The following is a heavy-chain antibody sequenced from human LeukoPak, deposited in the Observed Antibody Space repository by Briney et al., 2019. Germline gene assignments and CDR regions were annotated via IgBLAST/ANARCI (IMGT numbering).Heavy chain of an antibody. Sequence: ASVKVSCKASGYTFTGYYMHWVRQAPGQGLEWMGWINPNSGGTNYAQKFQGRVTMTRDTSISTAYMELSRLRSDDTAVYYCARTVAGREGLDYWGQGTLVTVSS. CDR2: INPNSGGT. V-gene: IGHV1-2*02. CDR3: ARTVAGREGLDY. J-gene: IGHJ4*02. D-gene: IGHD6-19*01. CDR1: GYTFTGYY.